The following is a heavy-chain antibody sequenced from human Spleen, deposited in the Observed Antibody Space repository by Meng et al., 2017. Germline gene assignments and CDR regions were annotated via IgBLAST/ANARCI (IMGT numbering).Heavy chain of an antibody. CDR1: GFTFSRYA. D-gene: IGHD2-15*01. CDR2: IWYDGSNK. CDR3: ARAGYCSGGSCYYDY. Sequence: GRSLRLSCAASGFTFSRYAMHWVRQAPGKGLEWVAVIWYDGSNKYYADSVKGRFTISRDNSKNTLYLQMNSLRAEDTAVFYCARAGYCSGGSCYYDYWGQGTLVTVSS. V-gene: IGHV3-33*01. J-gene: IGHJ4*02.